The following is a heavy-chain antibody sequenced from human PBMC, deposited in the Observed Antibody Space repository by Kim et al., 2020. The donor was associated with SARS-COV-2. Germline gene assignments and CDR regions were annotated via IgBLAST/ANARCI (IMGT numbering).Heavy chain of an antibody. CDR2: ISAYNGNT. Sequence: ASVKVSCKASGYTFTSYGISWVRQAPGQGLEWMGWISAYNGNTNYAQKLQGRVTMTTDTSTSTAYMELRSLRSDDTAVYYCARDEYYYDSSGYYYWSYYYGMDVWGQGTTVTVSS. V-gene: IGHV1-18*01. CDR1: GYTFTSYG. J-gene: IGHJ6*02. D-gene: IGHD3-22*01. CDR3: ARDEYYYDSSGYYYWSYYYGMDV.